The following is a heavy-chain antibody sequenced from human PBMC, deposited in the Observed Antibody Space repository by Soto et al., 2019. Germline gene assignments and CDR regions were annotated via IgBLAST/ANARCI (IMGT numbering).Heavy chain of an antibody. CDR2: IYYSGST. J-gene: IGHJ6*02. V-gene: IGHV4-61*01. CDR1: GGSVSSGSYY. D-gene: IGHD4-4*01. CDR3: ARDHDYSNYWNYYYYYGMDV. Sequence: KASETLSLTCTVSGGSVSSGSYYWSRIRQPPGKGLEWIGYIYYSGSTNYNPSLKSRVTISVDTSKNQFSLKLSSVTAADTAVYYCARDHDYSNYWNYYYYYGMDVWGQGTTVTVSS.